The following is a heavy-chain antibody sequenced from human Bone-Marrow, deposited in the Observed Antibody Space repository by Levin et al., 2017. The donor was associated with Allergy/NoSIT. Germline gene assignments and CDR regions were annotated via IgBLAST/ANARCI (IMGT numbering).Heavy chain of an antibody. Sequence: LSLTCVGSGFTFSAFAMSWVRQTPGMGLEWISSTCSGGGLHCTYYADSVRGRFTLSRDNSKNTLSLQLNSLRVEDAAIYYCAVNRRGVSTGQFDHWGQGILVGVSS. J-gene: IGHJ4*02. CDR3: AVNRRGVSTGQFDH. CDR1: GFTFSAFA. V-gene: IGHV3-23*01. CDR2: TCSGGGLHCT. D-gene: IGHD3-10*01.